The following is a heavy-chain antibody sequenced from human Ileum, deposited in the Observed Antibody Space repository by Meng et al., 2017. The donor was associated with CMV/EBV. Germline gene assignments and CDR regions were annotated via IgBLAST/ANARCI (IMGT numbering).Heavy chain of an antibody. CDR3: ARGPGASTREGFDY. Sequence: QVTLQESGPGLVNPSEPLSLPCTVSGGSSNNYYWSWIRQSAGKGLEWIGRFYSSDTYNYHPSLNSRVTMSLDTSKNQFSLNLRSVTAADTAIYYCARGPGASTREGFDYWGLGTLVTVSS. V-gene: IGHV4-4*07. CDR2: FYSSDTY. CDR1: GGSSNNYY. J-gene: IGHJ4*02. D-gene: IGHD1-26*01.